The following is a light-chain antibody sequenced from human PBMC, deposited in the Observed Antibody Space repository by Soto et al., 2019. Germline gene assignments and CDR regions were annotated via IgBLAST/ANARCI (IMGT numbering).Light chain of an antibody. CDR1: QTVLHSSNNKNY. CDR3: PHYDPPPHT. CDR2: WAF. V-gene: IGKV4-1*01. J-gene: IGKJ2*01. Sequence: DIVMTQSPDSLAVSLGERATINCKSSQTVLHSSNNKNYLAWYQQKPGQPPKLLIYWAFTRESGVPDRFSGSSTGTASTLSVSRLQAEDVAVYYTPHYDPPPHTHGQGTKLELK.